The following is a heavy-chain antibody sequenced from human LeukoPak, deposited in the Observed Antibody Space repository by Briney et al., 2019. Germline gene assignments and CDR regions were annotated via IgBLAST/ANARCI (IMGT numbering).Heavy chain of an antibody. CDR2: IKQDGSEK. CDR1: GFTFSSYW. J-gene: IGHJ6*02. Sequence: GGSLRLSCAASGFTFSSYWMSWVRQAPGKGLEWVANIKQDGSEKYYVDSVKGRFTISRDNAKNSLYLQMNSLRAEDTAVYYCAKGGTGTEYYYYGMDVWGQGTTVTVSS. V-gene: IGHV3-7*03. D-gene: IGHD1-1*01. CDR3: AKGGTGTEYYYYGMDV.